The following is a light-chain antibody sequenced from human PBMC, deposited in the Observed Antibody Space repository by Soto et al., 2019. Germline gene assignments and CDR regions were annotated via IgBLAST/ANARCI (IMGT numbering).Light chain of an antibody. CDR1: SSDVGGYNY. CDR2: DVS. J-gene: IGLJ1*01. Sequence: QSVLTQPASLSGSPGQSITISCTGNSSDVGGYNYVSWYQQHPGKAPKFMIYDVSNRPSGVSNRFSGSKSGNTASLTISGLQAEDEADYYYSSYTTSNTRQIVFGTGTKVTVL. CDR3: SSYTTSNTRQIV. V-gene: IGLV2-14*01.